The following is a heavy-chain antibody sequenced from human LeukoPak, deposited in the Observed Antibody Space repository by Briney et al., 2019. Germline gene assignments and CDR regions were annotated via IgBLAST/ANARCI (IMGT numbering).Heavy chain of an antibody. J-gene: IGHJ4*02. CDR1: GDTFNTYP. D-gene: IGHD1-26*01. Sequence: ASVKVSCKTSGDTFNTYPIMWVRPAPRQGLEWLGGILPPFARTDYAQNFQDRVTITADTSTSTAYMELSSLTSEDTATYYCARAGGSSVIDHWGQGTLVIVSS. V-gene: IGHV1-69*06. CDR2: ILPPFART. CDR3: ARAGGSSVIDH.